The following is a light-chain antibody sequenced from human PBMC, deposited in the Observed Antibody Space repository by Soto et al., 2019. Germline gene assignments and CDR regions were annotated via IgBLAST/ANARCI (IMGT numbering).Light chain of an antibody. CDR3: QHYGRSPM. V-gene: IGKV3-20*01. Sequence: EIVLAQSPGTLSLSPGERATLSCRASQSVTSTYLAWYQQRPGQAPRLLVYATSTRAVGVPDRFTGSGSGTDFTLTIRRLEPEDFAVYYCQHYGRSPMFGPGTVVEIK. CDR2: ATS. J-gene: IGKJ1*01. CDR1: QSVTSTY.